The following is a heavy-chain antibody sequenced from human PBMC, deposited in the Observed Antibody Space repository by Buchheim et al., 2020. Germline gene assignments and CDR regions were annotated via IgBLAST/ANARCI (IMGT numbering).Heavy chain of an antibody. CDR1: GFTFSSYG. Sequence: QVQLVESGGGVVQPGRSLRLSCAASGFTFSSYGMHWVRQAPGKGLEWVAVISYDGSNKYYADSVKGRFTISRDNSKTTLYLQMNSLRAEDTAVYYCAKDHDYGDYGGYYYYGMDVWGQGTT. V-gene: IGHV3-30*18. D-gene: IGHD4-17*01. CDR3: AKDHDYGDYGGYYYYGMDV. J-gene: IGHJ6*02. CDR2: ISYDGSNK.